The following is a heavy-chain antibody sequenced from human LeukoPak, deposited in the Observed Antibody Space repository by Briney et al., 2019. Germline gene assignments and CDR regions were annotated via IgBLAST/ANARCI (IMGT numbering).Heavy chain of an antibody. D-gene: IGHD5-24*01. CDR2: IIPILGIA. CDR1: AATFTIST. CDR3: ARGYNLKFDY. V-gene: IGHV1-69*02. J-gene: IGHJ4*02. Sequence: SVKVSCKASAATFTISTISWERHAPGQGLEWMGRIIPILGIANYAQKFQGRVTITADKSTSTAYMELSSLRSEDTAVYYCARGYNLKFDYWGQGTLVTVSS.